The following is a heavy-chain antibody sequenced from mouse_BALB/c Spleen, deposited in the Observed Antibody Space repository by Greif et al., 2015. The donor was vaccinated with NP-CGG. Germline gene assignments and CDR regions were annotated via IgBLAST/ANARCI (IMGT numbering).Heavy chain of an antibody. CDR3: NGYSYYFDY. V-gene: IGHV14-4*02. J-gene: IGHJ2*01. CDR2: IDPENGDT. D-gene: IGHD1-2*01. Sequence: VQLKESGAELVRSGASVKLSCTASGFNIKDYYMHWVKQRPEQGLEWIGWIDPENGDTEYAPKFQGKATMTADTSSNTAYLQLSSLTSEDTAVYYCNGYSYYFDYWGQGTTLTVSS. CDR1: GFNIKDYY.